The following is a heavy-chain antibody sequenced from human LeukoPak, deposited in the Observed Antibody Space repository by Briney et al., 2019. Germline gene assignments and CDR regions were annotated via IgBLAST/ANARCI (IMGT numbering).Heavy chain of an antibody. CDR2: ISSGSGYI. V-gene: IGHV3-21*01. CDR1: GFTFSTYN. J-gene: IGHJ3*02. CDR3: ARSGSSGYAFDI. Sequence: GGSLRLSCAASGFTFSTYNMNWVRQAPGKGLEWVSSISSGSGYIYYADSMKGRFTISRDNAKNSLYLQMNSLRAEDTAVYYYARSGSSGYAFDIWGQGTMVTVSS. D-gene: IGHD3-22*01.